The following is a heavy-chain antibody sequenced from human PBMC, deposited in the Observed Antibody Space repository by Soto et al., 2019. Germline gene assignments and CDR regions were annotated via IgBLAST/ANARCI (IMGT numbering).Heavy chain of an antibody. J-gene: IGHJ4*02. CDR3: ASGGSSLNFDS. D-gene: IGHD6-6*01. Sequence: PSETLSLTCVVSGGSISSGGYSWSWIRQPPGKGLEWIGYIYHSGSTYYNPSLKSRVTISIDRSKNTLYLQMNSLRAEDTAVYYCASGGSSLNFDSWGQGTLVTVSS. CDR2: IYHSGST. V-gene: IGHV4-30-2*01. CDR1: GGSISSGGYS.